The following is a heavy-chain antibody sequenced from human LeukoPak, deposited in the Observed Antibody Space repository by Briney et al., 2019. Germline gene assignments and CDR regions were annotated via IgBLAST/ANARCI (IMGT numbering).Heavy chain of an antibody. V-gene: IGHV3-53*01. Sequence: GGSLRLSCAASGFIVSSNYMSWVRQAPGKGLEWVSVIYSGGSTYYADSVKGRFTISRDNSKNMLYLQMNSLRAEDTAVYYCAKIGGDSYGLYYFDYWGQGTLVTVSS. CDR2: IYSGGST. CDR1: GFIVSSNY. D-gene: IGHD5-18*01. J-gene: IGHJ4*02. CDR3: AKIGGDSYGLYYFDY.